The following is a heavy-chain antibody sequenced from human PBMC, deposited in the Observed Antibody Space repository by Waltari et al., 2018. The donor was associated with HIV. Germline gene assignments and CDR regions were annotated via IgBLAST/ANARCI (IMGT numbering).Heavy chain of an antibody. Sequence: QVHLQQWGAGLLKPSETLSLTCAVYGGSFSGYSWSWIRQSPGKGLEWIGEIKNGGNTNYNPSLKSRVIISQDTSKNQFSLKVTSVTAADTAVYYCARWCWGDRWTCDAFDIWGQGTMVTVSS. D-gene: IGHD2-8*02. CDR3: ARWCWGDRWTCDAFDI. V-gene: IGHV4-34*02. J-gene: IGHJ3*02. CDR2: IKNGGNT. CDR1: GGSFSGYS.